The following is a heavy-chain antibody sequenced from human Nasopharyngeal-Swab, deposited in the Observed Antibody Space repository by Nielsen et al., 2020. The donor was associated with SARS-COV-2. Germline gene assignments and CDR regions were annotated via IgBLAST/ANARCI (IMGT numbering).Heavy chain of an antibody. V-gene: IGHV3-23*01. CDR1: GFTFSSYA. D-gene: IGHD6-13*01. Sequence: GESLKISCAASGFTFSSYAMSWVRQAPGKGLEWVSAISGSGGSTYYADSVKGRFTISRDNSKNTLYLQMNSLRAEDTAVYYRAKDLSGIAAADDAFDIWGQGTMVTVSS. CDR2: ISGSGGST. J-gene: IGHJ3*02. CDR3: AKDLSGIAAADDAFDI.